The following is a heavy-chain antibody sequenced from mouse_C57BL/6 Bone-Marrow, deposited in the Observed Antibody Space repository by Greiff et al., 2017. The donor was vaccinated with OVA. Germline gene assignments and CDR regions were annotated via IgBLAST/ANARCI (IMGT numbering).Heavy chain of an antibody. CDR1: GYTFTSYT. Sequence: QVQLQQSGADLARPGASVKMSCKASGYTFTSYTMHWVKQRPGQGLEWIGYINPSSGYTKYNQKFKDKATLTADKSSSTAYMQLSSLTSEDSSVYYCAGRGHYYGPFAYGAQGTLVTVSA. V-gene: IGHV1-4*01. CDR2: INPSSGYT. CDR3: AGRGHYYGPFAY. D-gene: IGHD1-2*01. J-gene: IGHJ3*01.